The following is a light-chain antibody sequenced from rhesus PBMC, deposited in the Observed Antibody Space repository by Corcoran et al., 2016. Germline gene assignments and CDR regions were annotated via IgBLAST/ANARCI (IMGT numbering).Light chain of an antibody. CDR1: QGINNR. Sequence: DIQMTQSPSSLSASVGDTVTITCRASQGINNRLDWHQQKTGKAPRLLIYNASTLQGGVPSRFRGNGSGTEFTRTIRGLPPEDFSTYYWLQYSGSPYSFGQGTKVEIK. J-gene: IGKJ2*01. CDR3: LQYSGSPYS. V-gene: IGKV1-22*01. CDR2: NAS.